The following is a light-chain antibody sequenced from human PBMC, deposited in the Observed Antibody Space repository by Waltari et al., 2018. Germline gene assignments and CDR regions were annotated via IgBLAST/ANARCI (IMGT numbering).Light chain of an antibody. Sequence: DIQMTQSPSSLSASVGDSVTITCRASQSISGYLNWDQQKPGKAPRLLIYDTSSLQSEVPSRFSGSGSGTDFTLTISSLQPEDFATYYCQQSYSTPPWTFGQGTKVEIK. CDR2: DTS. J-gene: IGKJ1*01. CDR1: QSISGY. V-gene: IGKV1-39*01. CDR3: QQSYSTPPWT.